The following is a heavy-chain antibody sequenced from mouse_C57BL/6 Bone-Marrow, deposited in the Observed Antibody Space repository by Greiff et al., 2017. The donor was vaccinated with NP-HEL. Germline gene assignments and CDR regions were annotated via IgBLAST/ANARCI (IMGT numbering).Heavy chain of an antibody. CDR3: ARLGGYYDYAMDY. Sequence: QVQLQQPGAELVKPGASVKLSCKASGYTFTSYWMQWVKQRPGQGLEWIGEIDPSDSYTNYNQKFKGKATLTVDTSSSTAYMQLSSLTSEDSAVYYCARLGGYYDYAMDYWGQGTSVTVSS. V-gene: IGHV1-50*01. CDR2: IDPSDSYT. J-gene: IGHJ4*01. D-gene: IGHD2-3*01. CDR1: GYTFTSYW.